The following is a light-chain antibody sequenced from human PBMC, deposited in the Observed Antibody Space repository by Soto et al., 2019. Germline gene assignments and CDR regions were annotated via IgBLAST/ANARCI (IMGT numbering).Light chain of an antibody. Sequence: DIVMTQSPDSLAVSLGERATINCKSSQSILYSSNNKNYLAWYQQKPGQPPKLLIYWASTRESGVPARFSGSGSGTDFTLTISSLQAEYVAVYYCQQYYTTPVTFGQGTRVEIK. CDR2: WAS. J-gene: IGKJ1*01. CDR1: QSILYSSNNKNY. CDR3: QQYYTTPVT. V-gene: IGKV4-1*01.